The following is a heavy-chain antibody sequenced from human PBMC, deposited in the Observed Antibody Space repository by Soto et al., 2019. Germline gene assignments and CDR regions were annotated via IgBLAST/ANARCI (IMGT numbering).Heavy chain of an antibody. D-gene: IGHD3-16*01. CDR3: ARGRFRRTWFDP. J-gene: IGHJ5*02. Sequence: QVQLVQSGAEVKKPGASVKVSCKASGYTFSDYDINWVRQAAGQGLEWMGWMNPYSGNTGYAQKSQGTVIMTIDTSVTAAYLELSSLTFEDTAIYYCARGRFRRTWFDPWGQGTLVTVSS. V-gene: IGHV1-8*01. CDR2: MNPYSGNT. CDR1: GYTFSDYD.